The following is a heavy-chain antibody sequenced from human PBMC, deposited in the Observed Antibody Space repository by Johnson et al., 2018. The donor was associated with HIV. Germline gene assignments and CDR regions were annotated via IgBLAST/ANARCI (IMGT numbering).Heavy chain of an antibody. CDR1: GFTFEDYG. V-gene: IGHV3-20*04. CDR2: IHWNGGST. D-gene: IGHD4-11*01. CDR3: ARDTYSSDACDI. Sequence: VQLVESGGGLVRPGGSLRLSCATSGFTFEDYGMSLVRQAPGKGLEWVSGIHWNGGSTGYAESVKGRFTISRDNAKNSLYLQMNSLRAEDTALYYCARDTYSSDACDIWGQGTMVTVSS. J-gene: IGHJ3*02.